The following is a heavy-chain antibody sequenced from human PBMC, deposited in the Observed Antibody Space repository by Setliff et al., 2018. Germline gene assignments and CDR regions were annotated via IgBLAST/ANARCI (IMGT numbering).Heavy chain of an antibody. CDR2: INPDATTT. Sequence: GGSLRLSCETSGFTFRDYSMTWVRQVPGKGLAWVSQINPDATTTYYADSVKGRFTISRDNAKTTLYLQMNSLRVEDTAVYFCARDPRDGSSSPMADNWGQGTLVTVSS. D-gene: IGHD3-10*01. J-gene: IGHJ4*02. V-gene: IGHV3-74*01. CDR1: GFTFRDYS. CDR3: ARDPRDGSSSPMADN.